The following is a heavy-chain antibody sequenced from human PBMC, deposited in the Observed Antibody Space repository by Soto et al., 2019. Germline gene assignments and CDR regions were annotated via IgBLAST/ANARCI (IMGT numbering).Heavy chain of an antibody. Sequence: GASVKVYCKASGYTFTGYYMHWVRQAPGQGLERMGWINHNSGGTNYAQKYQGWVTMTRGTSISTAYMELSRLRSDDTAVYYCARVNGDYVSRWYFDLWGRGTLVTVSS. V-gene: IGHV1-2*04. J-gene: IGHJ2*01. CDR1: GYTFTGYY. CDR2: INHNSGGT. D-gene: IGHD4-17*01. CDR3: ARVNGDYVSRWYFDL.